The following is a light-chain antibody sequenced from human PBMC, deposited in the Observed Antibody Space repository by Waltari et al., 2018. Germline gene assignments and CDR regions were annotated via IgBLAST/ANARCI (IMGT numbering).Light chain of an antibody. Sequence: QLVVTQSPSASAPLGASVKLTCTLSSGHSSNVIAWLQQRPEKGPRYLMKVNSDGSHSKGDEIPDRFSGSSSWAERYLNISSLQSDDEADYYCQTGGHGTWVFGGGTKLTVL. J-gene: IGLJ3*02. CDR2: VNSDGSH. V-gene: IGLV4-69*01. CDR3: QTGGHGTWV. CDR1: SGHSSNV.